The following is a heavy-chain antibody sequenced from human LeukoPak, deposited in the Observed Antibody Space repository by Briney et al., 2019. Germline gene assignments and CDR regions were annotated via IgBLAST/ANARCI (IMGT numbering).Heavy chain of an antibody. CDR1: GDSVSSSNYY. V-gene: IGHV4-30-2*01. Sequence: SETLSLTCAVSGDSVSSSNYYWSWIRQPPGKGLEWIGYIYHSGSTYYNPSLKSRVTISVDRSKNQFSLKLSSVTAADTAVYYCARVVYYDSSGYYYYVWFDPWGQGTLVTVSS. CDR3: ARVVYYDSSGYYYYVWFDP. J-gene: IGHJ5*02. D-gene: IGHD3-22*01. CDR2: IYHSGST.